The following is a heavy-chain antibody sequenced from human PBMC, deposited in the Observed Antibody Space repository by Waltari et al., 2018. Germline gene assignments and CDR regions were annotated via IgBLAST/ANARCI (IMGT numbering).Heavy chain of an antibody. V-gene: IGHV4-34*01. Sequence: QVQLQQWGAGLLKPSETLSLTCAVYGGSFSGYYWSWTRQPPGKGLEWIGEINNSGRNNYTPPPKSGVTISVDTSKNQFSLKLSSVTAADTAVYYCARGWDTAMADYWGQGTLVTVSS. J-gene: IGHJ4*02. D-gene: IGHD5-18*01. CDR2: INNSGRN. CDR3: ARGWDTAMADY. CDR1: GGSFSGYY.